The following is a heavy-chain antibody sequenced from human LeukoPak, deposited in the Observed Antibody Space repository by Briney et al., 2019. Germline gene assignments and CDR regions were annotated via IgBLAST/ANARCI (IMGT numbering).Heavy chain of an antibody. CDR3: ARGRRRVVTAARSWFDP. D-gene: IGHD2-21*02. Sequence: SETLSLTCAVYGGSFSGYYWSWIRQPPGKGLEWIGEINHSGSTNYNPSLKRRGTISVAPSKNQFSLKLSSVTAADTAVYYCARGRRRVVTAARSWFDPWGQGTLVTVSS. J-gene: IGHJ5*02. CDR1: GGSFSGYY. CDR2: INHSGST. V-gene: IGHV4-34*01.